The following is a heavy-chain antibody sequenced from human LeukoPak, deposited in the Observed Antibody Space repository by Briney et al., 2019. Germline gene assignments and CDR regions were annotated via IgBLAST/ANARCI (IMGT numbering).Heavy chain of an antibody. CDR1: GGTFSNYA. Sequence: ASVKVSCKASGGTFSNYAISWVRQAPGQGLEWMGGVISIFGTTNYAQKFQGRVTITADESTSTAYMELSSLRSEDTAVYYCATDREGAYKFFDSWGQGTLVTVSS. J-gene: IGHJ4*02. V-gene: IGHV1-69*13. CDR3: ATDREGAYKFFDS. CDR2: VISIFGTT. D-gene: IGHD5-24*01.